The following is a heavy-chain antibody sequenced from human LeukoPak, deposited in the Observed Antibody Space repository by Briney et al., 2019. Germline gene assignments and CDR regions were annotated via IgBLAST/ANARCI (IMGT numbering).Heavy chain of an antibody. CDR1: GYTFTGYY. J-gene: IGHJ4*02. D-gene: IGHD3-16*02. Sequence: ASVKVSCKASGYTFTGYYMHWVRQAPGQGLEWMGWINPSTGGTNYAQKFQGRVTMTRDTSISTAYMELSRLRSDDTAVYYCAAISYDYVWGTSRSHFDYWGQGTLVTVSS. CDR3: AAISYDYVWGTSRSHFDY. CDR2: INPSTGGT. V-gene: IGHV1-2*02.